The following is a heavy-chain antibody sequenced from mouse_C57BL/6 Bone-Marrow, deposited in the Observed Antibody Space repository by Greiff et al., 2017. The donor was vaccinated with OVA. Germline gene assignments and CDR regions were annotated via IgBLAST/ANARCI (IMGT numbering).Heavy chain of an antibody. Sequence: VQLQQSGPELVKPGASVKISCKASGYTFTDYYMNWVKQSHGKSLEWIGDINPNNGGTSYNQKFKGKATLTVDKSSSTAYMELRSLTSEDSAVYYCARKKIYYYGSSYEDYYAMDYWGQGTSVTVSS. J-gene: IGHJ4*01. V-gene: IGHV1-26*01. CDR2: INPNNGGT. D-gene: IGHD1-1*01. CDR3: ARKKIYYYGSSYEDYYAMDY. CDR1: GYTFTDYY.